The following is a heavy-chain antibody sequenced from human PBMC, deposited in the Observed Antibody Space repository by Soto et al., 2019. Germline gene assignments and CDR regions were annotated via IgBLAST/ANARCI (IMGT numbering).Heavy chain of an antibody. D-gene: IGHD6-6*01. CDR1: GFTLGTYV. CDR2: IDSGGGGT. J-gene: IGHJ4*02. Sequence: EVQLLESGGGLVQPGGSLRLSCAASGFTLGTYVMSWVRQAPGKGLEWVSGIDSGGGGTYYADSVKGRFTISRDNSKNTLSLQMNGLRAEDTAVFYCAKGPEHLVPGVFDYWGQGTLVNVSS. CDR3: AKGPEHLVPGVFDY. V-gene: IGHV3-23*01.